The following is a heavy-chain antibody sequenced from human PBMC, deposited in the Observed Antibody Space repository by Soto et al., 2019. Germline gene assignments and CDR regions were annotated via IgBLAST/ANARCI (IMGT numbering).Heavy chain of an antibody. CDR1: GGSISSYY. Sequence: QVQLQESGPGLVKPSETLSLTCTVSGGSISSYYWSWIRQPPGKGLEWIGYIYYSGSTNYNPSLKSRVTISVDTAKNQFSLKLSSVTAADTAVYYCARGGDTGDRVPTYFDYWGQGTLVTVSS. J-gene: IGHJ4*02. V-gene: IGHV4-59*01. CDR3: ARGGDTGDRVPTYFDY. CDR2: IYYSGST. D-gene: IGHD3-16*01.